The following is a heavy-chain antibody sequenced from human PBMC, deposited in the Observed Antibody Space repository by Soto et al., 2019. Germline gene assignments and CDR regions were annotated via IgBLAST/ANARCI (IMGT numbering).Heavy chain of an antibody. CDR2: IYYSGST. V-gene: IGHV4-59*08. Sequence: SETLSLTCTVSGGSISSYYWSWIRQPPGKGLEWIGYIYYSGSTNYNPSLKSRVTISVDTSKNQFSLKLSSVTAADTAVYYCERRYGSCFYYRGQGTLVTVSS. CDR1: GGSISSYY. J-gene: IGHJ4*02. CDR3: ERRYGSCFYY. D-gene: IGHD5-18*01.